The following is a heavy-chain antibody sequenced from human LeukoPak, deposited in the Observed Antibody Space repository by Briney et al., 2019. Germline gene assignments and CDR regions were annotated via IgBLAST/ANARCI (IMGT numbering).Heavy chain of an antibody. D-gene: IGHD5-12*01. CDR2: ITTDGITT. V-gene: IGHV3-74*01. Sequence: PGGSLRLSCAASGFTFSSYWMHWVRQAPGKGLVWVSYITTDGITTNYADSVKGRFTISRDNAKNTLYLQMNSLRAEDTAVYYCASGYRFGFQYWGQGTLGTASS. CDR1: GFTFSSYW. J-gene: IGHJ4*02. CDR3: ASGYRFGFQY.